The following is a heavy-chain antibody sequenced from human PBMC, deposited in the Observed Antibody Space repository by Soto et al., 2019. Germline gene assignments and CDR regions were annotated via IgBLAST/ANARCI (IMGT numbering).Heavy chain of an antibody. Sequence: PSETLSLTCAVSGGSISSSNWWSWVRQPPGKGLEWIGEIYHSGSTNYNPSLKSRVTISVDKSKNQFSLKLSSVTAADTAVYYCARTVRWSYYYYGMDFWGQGTTVTVSS. CDR1: GGSISSSNW. CDR3: ARTVRWSYYYYGMDF. D-gene: IGHD4-17*01. V-gene: IGHV4-4*02. J-gene: IGHJ6*02. CDR2: IYHSGST.